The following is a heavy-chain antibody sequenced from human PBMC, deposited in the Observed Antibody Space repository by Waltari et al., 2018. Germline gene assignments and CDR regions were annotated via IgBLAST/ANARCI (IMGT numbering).Heavy chain of an antibody. J-gene: IGHJ1*01. V-gene: IGHV3-23*01. D-gene: IGHD3-16*01. Sequence: DVQVLESGGGLVQPGGSLRLSCAASGFTFSSFAMNWVRQAPGEGRDWVSNLSVNGANTYYADSVKGRFTISRDNSKNTLYLQMNSLRPEDTAVYYCVKPWGSWGQGTLVTVSS. CDR3: VKPWGS. CDR2: LSVNGANT. CDR1: GFTFSSFA.